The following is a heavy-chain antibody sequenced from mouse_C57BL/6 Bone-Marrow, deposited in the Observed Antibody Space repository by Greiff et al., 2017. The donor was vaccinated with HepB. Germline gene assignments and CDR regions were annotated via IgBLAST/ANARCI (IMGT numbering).Heavy chain of an antibody. D-gene: IGHD1-1*01. CDR3: ASDYYGSTMDY. J-gene: IGHJ4*01. V-gene: IGHV1-52*01. CDR2: IDPSDSGT. Sequence: QVQLQQPGAELVRPGSSVKLSCKASGYTFTSYWMHWVKQRPIQGLEWIGNIDPSDSGTHYNQKFKDKATLTVDKSSSTAYMQLSSLTSEDSAVYYCASDYYGSTMDYWGQGTSVTVSS. CDR1: GYTFTSYW.